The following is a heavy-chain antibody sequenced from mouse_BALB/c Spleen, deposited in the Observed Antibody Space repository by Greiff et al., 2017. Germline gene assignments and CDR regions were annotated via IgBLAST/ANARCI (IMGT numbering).Heavy chain of an antibody. V-gene: IGHV3-6*02. J-gene: IGHJ3*01. CDR1: GYSITSGYY. D-gene: IGHD1-2*01. CDR3: AREDYGYVTWFAY. Sequence: DVKLQESGPGLVKPSQSLSLTCSVTGYSITSGYYWNWIRQFPGNKLEWMGYISYDGSNNYNPSLKNRISITRDTSKNQFFLKLNSVTTEDTATYYCAREDYGYVTWFAYWGQGTLVTVSA. CDR2: ISYDGSN.